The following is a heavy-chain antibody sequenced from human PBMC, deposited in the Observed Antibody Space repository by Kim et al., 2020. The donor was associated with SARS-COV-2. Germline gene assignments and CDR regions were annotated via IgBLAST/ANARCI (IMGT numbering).Heavy chain of an antibody. Sequence: SETLSLTCTVSGGSISSSSYYWGWIRQPPGKGLEWIGSIYYSGSTYYNPSLKSRVTISVDTSKNQFSLKLSSVTAADTAVYYCARASPSFYYYDFWSGYYLGWFDPWGHGTLVTVSS. CDR2: IYYSGST. D-gene: IGHD3-3*01. V-gene: IGHV4-39*07. CDR3: ARASPSFYYYDFWSGYYLGWFDP. J-gene: IGHJ5*02. CDR1: GGSISSSSYY.